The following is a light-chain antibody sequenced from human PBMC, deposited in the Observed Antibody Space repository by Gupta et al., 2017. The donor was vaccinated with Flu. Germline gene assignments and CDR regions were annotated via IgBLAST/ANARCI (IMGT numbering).Light chain of an antibody. Sequence: IFLTQSPATLSFSPGERATLSCRASQSVSSYLAWYQQKPGQAPRLLIYDASNRATGVPARFSGSGSGTDFTLTISSLEPEDFAVYYCQHRSNCPLTFGGGTKVEIK. CDR3: QHRSNCPLT. J-gene: IGKJ4*01. CDR1: QSVSSY. CDR2: DAS. V-gene: IGKV3-11*01.